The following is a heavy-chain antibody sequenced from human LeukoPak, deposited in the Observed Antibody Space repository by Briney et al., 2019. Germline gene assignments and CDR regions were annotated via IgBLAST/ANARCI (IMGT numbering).Heavy chain of an antibody. CDR3: ARGRSGWSVYYYGMDV. V-gene: IGHV1-8*01. Sequence: ASVKVSCKASGYTFSSYGISWVRQAPGQGLEWMGWMNPNSGNTGYAQKFQGRVTMTRNTSISTAYMELSSLRSEDTAVYYCARGRSGWSVYYYGMDVWGQGTTVTVSS. J-gene: IGHJ6*02. D-gene: IGHD6-19*01. CDR1: GYTFSSYG. CDR2: MNPNSGNT.